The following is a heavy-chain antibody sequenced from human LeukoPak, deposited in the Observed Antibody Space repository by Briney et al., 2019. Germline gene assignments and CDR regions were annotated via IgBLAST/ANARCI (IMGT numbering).Heavy chain of an antibody. Sequence: PSETLSLTCTVSGGSISSSSYYWGWIRQPPGKGLEWIGSIYYSGSTYYNPSLKSRVTISVDTSKNQFSLKLSSVTAADTAVYYCAGGYDSSGYYSGGYYFDYWGQGTLVTVSS. J-gene: IGHJ4*02. V-gene: IGHV4-39*07. CDR2: IYYSGST. CDR3: AGGYDSSGYYSGGYYFDY. D-gene: IGHD3-22*01. CDR1: GGSISSSSYY.